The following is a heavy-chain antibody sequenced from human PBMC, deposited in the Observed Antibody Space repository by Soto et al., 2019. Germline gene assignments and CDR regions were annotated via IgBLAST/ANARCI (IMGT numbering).Heavy chain of an antibody. V-gene: IGHV4-39*01. Sequence: QVQLQESGPGLVKPSETLSLTCSVSGGSISSPNYYWGWIRQTPGKGLQYIGSIYYSGSTYYNPSLKSRVTISVHTSKSQFSRKLISVTAADTAVYYCARHESRRLMKMDSWGQGTLVTVSS. CDR1: GGSISSPNYY. D-gene: IGHD3-16*01. CDR3: ARHESRRLMKMDS. CDR2: IYYSGST. J-gene: IGHJ4*02.